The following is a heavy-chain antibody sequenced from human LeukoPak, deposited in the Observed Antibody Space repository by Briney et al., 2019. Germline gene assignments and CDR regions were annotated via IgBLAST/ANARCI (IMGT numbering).Heavy chain of an antibody. CDR1: GFTFSSYA. V-gene: IGHV3-23*01. D-gene: IGHD3-3*01. Sequence: GGSLRLSCAASGFTFSSYAMSWVRQAPGKGLEWVSAISGSGGSTYYADSVKGRFTISRDNSKNTLYLQMNSLRAEDTTVYYCAKTYDFWSGYFFDYWGQGTLVTVSS. J-gene: IGHJ4*02. CDR2: ISGSGGST. CDR3: AKTYDFWSGYFFDY.